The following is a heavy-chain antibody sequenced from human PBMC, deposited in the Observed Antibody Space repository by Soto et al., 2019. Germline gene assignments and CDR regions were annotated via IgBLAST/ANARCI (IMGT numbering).Heavy chain of an antibody. CDR1: GFSFSSYG. Sequence: GGSLRLSCAASGFSFSSYGMHWVRQAPGKGLEWVAMISYDGTDEYYADSVKGRFTISRDNSKNAVYLQMNSLRAEDTAVYYCARDGYPAYNWLDPWGQGTLVTVSS. CDR3: ARDGYPAYNWLDP. V-gene: IGHV3-30*03. D-gene: IGHD5-12*01. CDR2: ISYDGTDE. J-gene: IGHJ5*02.